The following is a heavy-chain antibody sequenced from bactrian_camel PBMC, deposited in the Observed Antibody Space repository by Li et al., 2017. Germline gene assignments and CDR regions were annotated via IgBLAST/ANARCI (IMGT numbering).Heavy chain of an antibody. CDR2: IVNDGRT. CDR1: KATDSSVSGSVC. Sequence: HVQLVESGGGSVEAGGSLRLSCTASKATDSSVSGSVCMGWFRQAPGKQREFVSSIVNDGRTTYADSVKGRFTASRDNAKNTVYLQMNSPKSEDTALYYCATDHCSGGYCYTPTTRTAFGYFGQGTQVTVS. V-gene: IGHV3S53*01. J-gene: IGHJ6*01. D-gene: IGHD2*01. CDR3: ATDHCSGGYCYTPTTRTAFGY.